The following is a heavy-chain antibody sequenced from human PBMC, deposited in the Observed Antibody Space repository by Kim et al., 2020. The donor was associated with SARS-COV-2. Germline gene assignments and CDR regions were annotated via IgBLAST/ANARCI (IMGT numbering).Heavy chain of an antibody. J-gene: IGHJ3*02. CDR3: ATRGYSYGYDEGRDDAFDI. Sequence: ASVKVSCKASGYTFTSYAMNWVRQAPGQGLEWMGWINTNTGNPTYAQGFTGRFVFSLDTSVSTAYPQISSLKAEDTAVYYCATRGYSYGYDEGRDDAFDIWGQGTMVTVSS. CDR1: GYTFTSYA. CDR2: INTNTGNP. D-gene: IGHD5-18*01. V-gene: IGHV7-4-1*02.